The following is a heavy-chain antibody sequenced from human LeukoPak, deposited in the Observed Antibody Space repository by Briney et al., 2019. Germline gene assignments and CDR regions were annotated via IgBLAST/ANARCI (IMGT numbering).Heavy chain of an antibody. CDR3: ARKEAYCGGDCYSGRGPFDP. J-gene: IGHJ5*02. V-gene: IGHV3-21*01. CDR2: ISSGSSYI. D-gene: IGHD2-21*01. Sequence: GGSLRLSCAASGFTFSSYSMNWVRQAPGKGLEWVSSISSGSSYIYYADSVKGRFTISRDNAKNSLYLQMNSLRAEDTAVYYCARKEAYCGGDCYSGRGPFDPWGQGTLVTVSS. CDR1: GFTFSSYS.